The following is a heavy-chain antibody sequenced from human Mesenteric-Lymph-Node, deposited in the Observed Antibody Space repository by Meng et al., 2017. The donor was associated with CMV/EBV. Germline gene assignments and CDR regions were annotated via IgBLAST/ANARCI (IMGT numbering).Heavy chain of an antibody. CDR2: ISAYNGNT. D-gene: IGHD3-3*01. CDR1: SYG. Sequence: SYGISWVRPAPGQGLEWMGWISAYNGNTNYAQKVQDRVTMTTDTSTSTAYMELRSLRSDDTAVYYCARFNQLGFDFWSGSRGWFDPWGQGTLVTVSS. V-gene: IGHV1-18*01. J-gene: IGHJ5*02. CDR3: ARFNQLGFDFWSGSRGWFDP.